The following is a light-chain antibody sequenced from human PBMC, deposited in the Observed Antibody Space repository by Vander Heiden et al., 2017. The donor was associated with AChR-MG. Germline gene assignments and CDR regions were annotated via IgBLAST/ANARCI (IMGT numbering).Light chain of an antibody. CDR1: KLGDKD. Sequence: SYELTQPPSVSVSPGQTASIPCSGDKLGDKDAYWYQQKPGPSPVLVIYQDSKRPSGIPERFSGSNSGNTATLTISGTQAMDEADYYCQAWDSSNVVFGGGTKLTVL. CDR3: QAWDSSNVV. V-gene: IGLV3-1*01. J-gene: IGLJ2*01. CDR2: QDS.